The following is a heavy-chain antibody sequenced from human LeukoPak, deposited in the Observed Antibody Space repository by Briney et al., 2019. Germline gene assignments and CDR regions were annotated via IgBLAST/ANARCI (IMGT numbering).Heavy chain of an antibody. D-gene: IGHD3-3*01. CDR1: GGSISSYY. CDR2: FHYSGNT. J-gene: IGHJ4*02. V-gene: IGHV4-59*01. Sequence: SETLSLTCTVSGGSISSYYWSWIRQPPGKGLEWIGYFHYSGNTKYNPSLKSRVTISVDTSKNQFSLKLSSVTAADTAVYYCARTVNDFWSGFSYYFDYWGQGTLVTVSS. CDR3: ARTVNDFWSGFSYYFDY.